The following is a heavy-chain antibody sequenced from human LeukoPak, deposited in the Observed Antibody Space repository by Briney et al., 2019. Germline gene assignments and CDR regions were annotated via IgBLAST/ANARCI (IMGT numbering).Heavy chain of an antibody. D-gene: IGHD6-13*01. J-gene: IGHJ4*02. CDR2: IKSKTDGGTT. CDR3: TTPPRVAAAGYDY. CDR1: GCTFSNAW. Sequence: AGGSLRLSCAASGCTFSNAWMSWVRQAPGKGLEWVGRIKSKTDGGTTDYAAPVKGRFTISRDDSKNTLYLQMNSLKTEDTAVYYCTTPPRVAAAGYDYWGQGTLVTVSS. V-gene: IGHV3-15*01.